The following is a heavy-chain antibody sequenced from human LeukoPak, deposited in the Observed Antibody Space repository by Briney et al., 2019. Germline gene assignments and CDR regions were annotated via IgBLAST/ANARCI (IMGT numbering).Heavy chain of an antibody. J-gene: IGHJ5*02. Sequence: SETLSLTCAVYGGSFSGYYWSWIRQPPGKGLEWIGNVHYSGATNYNPSLKSRVSMSVDTSKNEFSLKLSSVIVADTAVYYCARHLYGYGYQSWFDPWGQGTLVIVSS. CDR3: ARHLYGYGYQSWFDP. D-gene: IGHD5-18*01. CDR1: GGSFSGYY. CDR2: VHYSGAT. V-gene: IGHV4-59*08.